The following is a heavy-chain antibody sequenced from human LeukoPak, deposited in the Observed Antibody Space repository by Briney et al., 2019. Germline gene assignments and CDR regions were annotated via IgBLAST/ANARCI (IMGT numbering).Heavy chain of an antibody. CDR2: IYHSGST. Sequence: SGTLSLTCAVSGGSISSSNWWSWVRQPPGKGLEWIGEIYHSGSTNYNPSLKSRVTISVDKSKNQFSLKLSSVTAADTAVYYCARARAGQSGVGATPATIDYWGQGTLVTVSS. V-gene: IGHV4-4*02. CDR3: ARARAGQSGVGATPATIDY. CDR1: GGSISSSNW. J-gene: IGHJ4*02. D-gene: IGHD1-26*01.